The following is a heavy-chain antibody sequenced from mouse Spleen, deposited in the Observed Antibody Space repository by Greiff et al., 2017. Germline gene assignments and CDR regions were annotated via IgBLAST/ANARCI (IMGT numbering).Heavy chain of an antibody. CDR3: ARSDYGSSYTRYFDV. J-gene: IGHJ1*03. V-gene: IGHV1-69*01. CDR2: IDPSDSYT. Sequence: VKLQQPGAELVMPGASVKLSCKASGYTFTSYWMHWVKQRPGQGLEWIGEIDPSDSYTNYNQKFKGKATLTVDKSSSTAYMQLSSLTSEDSAVYYCARSDYGSSYTRYFDVWGTGTTVTVSS. D-gene: IGHD1-1*01. CDR1: GYTFTSYW.